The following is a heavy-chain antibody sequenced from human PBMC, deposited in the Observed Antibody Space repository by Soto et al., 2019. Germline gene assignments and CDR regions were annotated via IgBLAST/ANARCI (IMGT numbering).Heavy chain of an antibody. D-gene: IGHD3-10*01. CDR3: ARGSTRYYGSGSYWGYDPGRSPYYFDY. Sequence: QVQLQESGPGLVKPSGTLSLTCAVSSGSISSSNWWSWVRQPPGKGLEWIGEIYHSGSTNYNPSLKSRVTISVDKSKNQFSLKLSSVTAADTAVYYCARGSTRYYGSGSYWGYDPGRSPYYFDYWGQGTLVTVSS. J-gene: IGHJ4*02. CDR1: SGSISSSNW. V-gene: IGHV4-4*02. CDR2: IYHSGST.